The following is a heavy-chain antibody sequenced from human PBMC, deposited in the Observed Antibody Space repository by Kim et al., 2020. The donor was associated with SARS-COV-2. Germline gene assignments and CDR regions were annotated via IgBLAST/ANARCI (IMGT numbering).Heavy chain of an antibody. J-gene: IGHJ3*02. V-gene: IGHV1-18*01. CDR2: T. CDR3: ARNYGQAAFDI. D-gene: IGHD4-17*01. Sequence: TNYARKHQGRVTMTTATSTSTAYLELRSLGPNDTAVYYCARNYGQAAFDIWGQGTMVTVSS.